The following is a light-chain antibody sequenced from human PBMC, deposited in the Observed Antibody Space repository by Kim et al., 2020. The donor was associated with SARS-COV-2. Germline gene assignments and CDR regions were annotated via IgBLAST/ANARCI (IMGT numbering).Light chain of an antibody. CDR2: GAS. J-gene: IGKJ4*01. CDR1: QEIAKF. CDR3: QSYDSGVLS. Sequence: IPCRAGQEIAKFLAWYQQKPGKPPNLLIYGASGWQSGSPSRFGGSGFGPDFTLTIYGLQSEDVATYYCQSYDSGVLSFGAGTRVDIK. V-gene: IGKV1-27*01.